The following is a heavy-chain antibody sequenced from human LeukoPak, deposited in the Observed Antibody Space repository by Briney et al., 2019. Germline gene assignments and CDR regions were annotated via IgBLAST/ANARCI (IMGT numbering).Heavy chain of an antibody. CDR2: ISVSNGKT. J-gene: IGHJ4*02. CDR3: ARGPHVWGSYRGMYFDY. CDR1: GYTFVSYG. D-gene: IGHD3-16*02. V-gene: IGHV1-18*01. Sequence: GASVKVSCKASGYTFVSYGLSWVRQAPGQGLEWIGWISVSNGKTKYAQKVQGRVSMTTDTSTSTGYMELRSLRSDDTAVYYCARGPHVWGSYRGMYFDYWGQGALVTVSS.